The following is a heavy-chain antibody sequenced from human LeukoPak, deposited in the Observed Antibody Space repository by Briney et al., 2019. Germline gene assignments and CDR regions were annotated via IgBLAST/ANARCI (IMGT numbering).Heavy chain of an antibody. V-gene: IGHV3-15*01. CDR1: GFTFTNAW. Sequence: GGSLRLSCAASGFTFTNAWMSWVRQAPGKGLEWVGRIKSKTDGETTDYAAPVKGRFTISRDDSKNTLFLQMNSLKTEDTALYYCTTDFALIVGSGKVDYWGQGTLVTVSS. CDR3: TTDFALIVGSGKVDY. D-gene: IGHD3-10*01. CDR2: IKSKTDGETT. J-gene: IGHJ4*02.